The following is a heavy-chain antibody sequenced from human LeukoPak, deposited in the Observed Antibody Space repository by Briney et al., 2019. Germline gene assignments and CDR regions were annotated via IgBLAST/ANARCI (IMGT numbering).Heavy chain of an antibody. CDR3: ARGLGDAFDI. D-gene: IGHD3-22*01. V-gene: IGHV4-59*01. CDR1: GGSISSYY. J-gene: IGHJ3*02. Sequence: SETLSLTCTVSGGSISSYYWSWIRQPPGKGLEWIGYIYYSGSTNYNPSLKSRVTISVDTSKNQFSLKLSSVTAADTAVYYCARGLGDAFDIWGQGTMVTVSS. CDR2: IYYSGST.